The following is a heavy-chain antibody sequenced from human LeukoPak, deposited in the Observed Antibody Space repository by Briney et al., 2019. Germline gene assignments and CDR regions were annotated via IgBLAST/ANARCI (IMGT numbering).Heavy chain of an antibody. V-gene: IGHV3-48*01. CDR3: ARAGRDGYNSSWFDP. CDR1: GFTFSSYG. Sequence: PGGTLRLSCAASGFTFSSYGMSWVRQAPGKGLEWVSYISSRSSTIYYADSVKGRFTISRDNAKNSLFLQMNSLRAEDTAVYYCARAGRDGYNSSWFDPWGQGTLVTVSS. J-gene: IGHJ5*02. CDR2: ISSRSSTI. D-gene: IGHD5-24*01.